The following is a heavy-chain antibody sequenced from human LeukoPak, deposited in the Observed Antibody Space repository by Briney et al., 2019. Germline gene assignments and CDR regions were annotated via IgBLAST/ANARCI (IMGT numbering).Heavy chain of an antibody. CDR2: IYYSGST. J-gene: IGHJ4*02. Sequence: SETLSLTSTVSGGSISSYYWSWIRRPPGKGLEWIGYIYYSGSTNYNPSLKSRVTISVDTSKNQFSLKLSSVTAADTAVYYCASYSSSWYADYFDYWGQGTLVTVSS. CDR3: ASYSSSWYADYFDY. V-gene: IGHV4-59*01. D-gene: IGHD6-13*01. CDR1: GGSISSYY.